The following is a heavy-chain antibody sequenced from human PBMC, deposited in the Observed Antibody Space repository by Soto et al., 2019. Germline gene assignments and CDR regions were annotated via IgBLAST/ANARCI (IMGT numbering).Heavy chain of an antibody. D-gene: IGHD3-3*01. J-gene: IGHJ6*02. CDR3: ARARFLQWSQDYYGLDV. V-gene: IGHV4-34*01. Sequence: PSETLSLTCGLSGSLPVGSLSTYFWTWIRQPPGKGLEWIGEINHSGSPNYSPSLRGRVTISLDTSKKQFSLNLSSVTAADTAVYFCARARFLQWSQDYYGLDVWGQGTTVTVSS. CDR2: INHSGSP. CDR1: GSLPVGSLSTYF.